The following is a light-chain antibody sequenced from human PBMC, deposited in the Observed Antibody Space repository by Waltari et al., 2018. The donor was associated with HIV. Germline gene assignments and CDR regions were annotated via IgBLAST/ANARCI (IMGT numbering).Light chain of an antibody. V-gene: IGLV1-47*01. CDR2: RSY. J-gene: IGLJ2*01. Sequence: QSGLTQPPSVSGTPGQRVTISCSGSRSTSGSNTVSWYQQFPGTAPKLLIYRSYQRPSGVPDRFSGSKSGTSASLAISGLRSEDAADYYCAAWDDSLSGVVFGGGTKLTVL. CDR1: RSTSGSNT. CDR3: AAWDDSLSGVV.